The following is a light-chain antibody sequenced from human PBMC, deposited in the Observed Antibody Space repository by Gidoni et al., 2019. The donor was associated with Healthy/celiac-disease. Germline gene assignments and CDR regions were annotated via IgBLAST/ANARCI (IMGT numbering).Light chain of an antibody. V-gene: IGKV1-39*01. CDR2: AAS. CDR1: QSISSY. Sequence: PSSLSASVGDRVTITCRASQSISSYLNWYQQKPGKAPKLLIYAASSLQSGVPSRFSGSGSGTDFTLTISSLQPEDFATYYCQQSYSTPITFGQGTRLEIK. CDR3: QQSYSTPIT. J-gene: IGKJ5*01.